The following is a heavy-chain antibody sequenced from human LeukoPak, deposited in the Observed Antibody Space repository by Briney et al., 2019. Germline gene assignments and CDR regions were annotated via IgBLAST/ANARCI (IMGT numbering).Heavy chain of an antibody. CDR3: ASEAFCAGGSCNVQRVAS. CDR1: GYTFTAYY. V-gene: IGHV1-2*02. CDR2: TYTNTGAT. D-gene: IGHD2-8*02. Sequence: ASVKVSCKASGYTFTAYYIHWVRQAPGQGLEWMGWTYTNTGATKYAQKFQGRVTITRDTSTGTAYMELSSLISGDTALYYCASEAFCAGGSCNVQRVASWGPGTLVTVSS. J-gene: IGHJ4*02.